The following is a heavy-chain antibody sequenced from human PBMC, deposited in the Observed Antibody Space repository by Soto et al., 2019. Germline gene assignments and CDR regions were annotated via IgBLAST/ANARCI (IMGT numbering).Heavy chain of an antibody. Sequence: ASVKVSWKASGYAFSFGFSWVRQAPGQGLEWMGWISASDGSTNSASKFRGRISMTTDTSTHTAYLDLLSLTSDDTAMYFCATYYFGSGSYYRFDNWGQGTRVIVSS. J-gene: IGHJ4*02. CDR1: GYAFSFG. CDR3: ATYYFGSGSYYRFDN. V-gene: IGHV1-18*01. D-gene: IGHD3-10*01. CDR2: ISASDGST.